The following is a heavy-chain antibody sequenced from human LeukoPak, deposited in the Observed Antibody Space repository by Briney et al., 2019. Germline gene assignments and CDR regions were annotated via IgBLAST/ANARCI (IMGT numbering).Heavy chain of an antibody. V-gene: IGHV3-21*01. J-gene: IGHJ4*02. CDR2: ISSSSNYI. CDR3: ARDDRYSSSSSDFDY. D-gene: IGHD6-6*01. Sequence: PGGSLRLSCVASGFTFSTYSMTWVRQAPGKGLEWVSSISSSSNYIYYADSVKGRFTISRDNAKISLYLQMNSLRAEDTAVYYCARDDRYSSSSSDFDYWGQGTLVTVSS. CDR1: GFTFSTYS.